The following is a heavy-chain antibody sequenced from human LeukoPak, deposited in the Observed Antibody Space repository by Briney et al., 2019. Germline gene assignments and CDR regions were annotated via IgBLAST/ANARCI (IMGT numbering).Heavy chain of an antibody. D-gene: IGHD3-10*01. V-gene: IGHV3-23*01. J-gene: IGHJ4*02. Sequence: GGSLRLSCVASAFTFTDFSMSWVRQAPGKGLEGVSVSGTGDISFYADSVKGRFSTSRDNVRNTVYLQMHSLRPEDTAVYFCVKDGGQPGYYFDLWGQGTLVTVSS. CDR1: AFTFTDFS. CDR3: VKDGGQPGYYFDL. CDR2: SGTGDIS.